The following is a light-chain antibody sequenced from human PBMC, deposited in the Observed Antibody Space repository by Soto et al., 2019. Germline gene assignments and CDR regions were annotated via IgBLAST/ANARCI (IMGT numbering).Light chain of an antibody. J-gene: IGLJ2*01. CDR1: SSNIGTNY. V-gene: IGLV1-47*01. Sequence: QSVLTQPPSASGTPGQRVTISCSGSSSNIGTNYVYWYQQLPGMAPKLLIYRSDQRPSGVPDRLSGSKSGTSASLAISGLRSEDEADYYCATRDDTLSGVVFGGGTKVTVL. CDR3: ATRDDTLSGVV. CDR2: RSD.